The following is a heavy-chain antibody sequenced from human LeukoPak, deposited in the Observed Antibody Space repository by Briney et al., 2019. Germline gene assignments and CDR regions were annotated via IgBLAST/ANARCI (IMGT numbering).Heavy chain of an antibody. D-gene: IGHD6-13*01. V-gene: IGHV3-23*01. CDR2: ISGSGTDT. J-gene: IGHJ4*02. Sequence: GGSLKLSCAASGFTFTNYGMTWVRQAPGKGLEWVSSISGSGTDTYYADSVRGRFTISRDNSKRTLYVQMVSLRAEDTAIYYCAGSSGWWAHDYWGQGTLVAVSS. CDR3: AGSSGWWAHDY. CDR1: GFTFTNYG.